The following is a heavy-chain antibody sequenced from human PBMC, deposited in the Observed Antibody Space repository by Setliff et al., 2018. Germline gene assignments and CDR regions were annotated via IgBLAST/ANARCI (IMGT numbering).Heavy chain of an antibody. J-gene: IGHJ4*02. V-gene: IGHV3-33*03. Sequence: PGGSLRLSCAASGFTFSSFGMHWVRQAPGKGLEWVAAVWYDGSNKDSADSVKGRSTISRDNSKNNFFLQINNLRAADTATYYCAKDRVNDGFWDFDSWGQGIVVTVSS. CDR3: AKDRVNDGFWDFDS. CDR2: VWYDGSNK. CDR1: GFTFSSFG. D-gene: IGHD1-26*01.